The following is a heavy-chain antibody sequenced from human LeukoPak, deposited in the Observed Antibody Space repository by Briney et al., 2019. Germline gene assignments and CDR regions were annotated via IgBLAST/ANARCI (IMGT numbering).Heavy chain of an antibody. CDR3: ARLSVIVGAALEYYYYYMDV. V-gene: IGHV4-34*01. Sequence: SETLSLTCAVYGGTFSGYYWSWLRQPPGKRLEWVGESNDSGGTNYNPSLKSRVTISADKSKNQVSLKLTSVTAADAAVYYCARLSVIVGAALEYYYYYMDVWGQGTTVSVSS. CDR1: GGTFSGYY. D-gene: IGHD1-26*01. CDR2: SNDSGGT. J-gene: IGHJ6*03.